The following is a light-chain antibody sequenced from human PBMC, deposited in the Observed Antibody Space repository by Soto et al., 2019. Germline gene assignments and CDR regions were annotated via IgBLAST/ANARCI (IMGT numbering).Light chain of an antibody. J-gene: IGLJ2*01. Sequence: QSALTQPASVSGSPGQSITISCTGTNNDVGTYNLVSWHQQHPGKAPKLVIYEGTKRPSGVSNRFSGSKSGNTAFLTISGLQAEDEADYYCCSYAGGSTMLFGGGTKVTVL. CDR1: NNDVGTYNL. CDR2: EGT. V-gene: IGLV2-23*01. CDR3: CSYAGGSTML.